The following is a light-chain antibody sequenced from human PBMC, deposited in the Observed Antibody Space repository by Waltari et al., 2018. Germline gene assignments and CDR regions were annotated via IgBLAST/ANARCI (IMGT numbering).Light chain of an antibody. CDR1: RSDICGSNY. CDR2: GVG. J-gene: IGLJ2*01. Sequence: QSPLTQTAPVSAPPGQSLPLSRTGSRSDICGSNYVSWYQQYPDQAPKPIIYGVGIRPSGIYTRFSGSKSSNTASLTISGLQAADAAHYYCSSFTRSNTVIFGGGTRLTVL. V-gene: IGLV2-14*01. CDR3: SSFTRSNTVI.